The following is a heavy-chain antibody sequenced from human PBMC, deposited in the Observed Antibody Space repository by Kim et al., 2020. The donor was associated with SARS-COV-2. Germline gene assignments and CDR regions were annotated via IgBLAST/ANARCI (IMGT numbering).Heavy chain of an antibody. CDR2: INHSGST. D-gene: IGHD3-10*01. V-gene: IGHV4-34*01. CDR1: GGSFSGYY. CDR3: ARGRYRITMVRGVMVSNNWFHP. J-gene: IGHJ5*02. Sequence: SETLSLTCAVYGGSFSGYYWCWIRQPPGKGLEWIGEINHSGSTNYNPSLKSRVTISVDTSKNQFSLKLSSVTAADTAVYYCARGRYRITMVRGVMVSNNWFHPWRERTLVTVSS.